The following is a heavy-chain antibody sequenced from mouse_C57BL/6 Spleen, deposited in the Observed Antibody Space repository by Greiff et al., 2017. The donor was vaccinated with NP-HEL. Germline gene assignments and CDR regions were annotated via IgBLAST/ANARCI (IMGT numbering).Heavy chain of an antibody. CDR2: ISDGGSYT. Sequence: EVKLMESGGGLVKPGGSLKLSCAASGFTFSSYTMSWVRQTPEKRLEWVATISDGGSYTYYPDNVKGRFTISRDNAKNNLYLQMSHLKSEDTAMYYCARGGGPRRFDYWGQGTTLTVSS. V-gene: IGHV5-4*03. CDR1: GFTFSSYT. D-gene: IGHD1-1*02. J-gene: IGHJ2*01. CDR3: ARGGGPRRFDY.